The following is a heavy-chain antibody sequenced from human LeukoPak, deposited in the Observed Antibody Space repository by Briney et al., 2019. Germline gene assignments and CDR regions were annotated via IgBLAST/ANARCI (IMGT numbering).Heavy chain of an antibody. V-gene: IGHV4-59*08. J-gene: IGHJ4*02. CDR3: AGLDTTVTFFDS. CDR2: MYYSGSI. CDR1: GGSISSYY. D-gene: IGHD4-17*01. Sequence: SETLSLTCTVSGGSISSYYGTWIRQPPGKGLEWMGYMYYSGSINYNPSLKSRVTISVDTSKAQFSLKLSSVTAADTAVYYCAGLDTTVTFFDSWGQGTLVTVSS.